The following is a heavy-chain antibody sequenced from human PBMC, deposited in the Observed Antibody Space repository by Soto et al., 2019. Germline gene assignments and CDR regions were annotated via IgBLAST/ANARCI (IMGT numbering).Heavy chain of an antibody. CDR1: GFIFSDYA. V-gene: IGHV3-23*01. D-gene: IGHD3-10*01. Sequence: GGSLRLSCEASGFIFSDYAMTWVRQAPGKGLEWVSAISGSGYNTDYADSVTGRFTISRDNSKNTVYLQMNSLRAEDTAVYHCAKDRPMRFGGLYDPLWGQGAQVTVSS. CDR2: ISGSGYNT. J-gene: IGHJ4*02. CDR3: AKDRPMRFGGLYDPL.